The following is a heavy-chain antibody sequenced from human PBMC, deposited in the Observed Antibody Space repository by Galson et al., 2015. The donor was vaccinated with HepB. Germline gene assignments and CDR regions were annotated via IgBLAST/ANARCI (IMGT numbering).Heavy chain of an antibody. CDR2: IRSDGTTT. CDR3: ALVAGTVDFDY. V-gene: IGHV3-74*01. Sequence: SLRLSCAASGFIFSSYWMYWLRQAPGKGLEWVSDIRSDGTTTRYADSVKGRFTISRDNAKNMLFLQMSSLRAEDTAVYYCALVAGTVDFDYWGQGTLVIVSS. J-gene: IGHJ4*02. D-gene: IGHD6-19*01. CDR1: GFIFSSYW.